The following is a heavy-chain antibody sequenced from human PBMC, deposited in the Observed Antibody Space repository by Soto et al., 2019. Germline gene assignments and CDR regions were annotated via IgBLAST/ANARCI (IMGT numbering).Heavy chain of an antibody. D-gene: IGHD2-8*02. CDR1: GGSFSGYY. Sequence: SETLSLTCAVYGGSFSGYYWSWIRQPPGKGLEWIGEINHSGSTNYNPSLKSRVTISVDTSKNQFSLKLSSVTAADTAVYYCARGLVADPLNWFDPWGQGTLVTVSS. V-gene: IGHV4-34*01. CDR2: INHSGST. CDR3: ARGLVADPLNWFDP. J-gene: IGHJ5*02.